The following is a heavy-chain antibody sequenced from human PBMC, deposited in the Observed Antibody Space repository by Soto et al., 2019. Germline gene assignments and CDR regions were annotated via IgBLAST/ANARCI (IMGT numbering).Heavy chain of an antibody. V-gene: IGHV3-48*03. CDR3: AREIGRVRRFHYDGMDV. Sequence: GGSLRLSCAASGFTFSSYEMNWVRQAPGKGLEWVSYISSSGSTIYYADSVKGRFTISRDNAKNSLYLQMNSLRAEDTAVYYCAREIGRVRRFHYDGMDVWGQGSTVTASS. D-gene: IGHD6-19*01. J-gene: IGHJ6*02. CDR1: GFTFSSYE. CDR2: ISSSGSTI.